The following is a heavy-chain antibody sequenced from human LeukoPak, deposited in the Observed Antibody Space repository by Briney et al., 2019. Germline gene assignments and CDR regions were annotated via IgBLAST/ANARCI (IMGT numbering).Heavy chain of an antibody. Sequence: GASVKVSCKASGYTFTGYYMHWVRQAPGQGLEWMGWINPNSGGTNYAQKFQGRVTMTRDTSISTAYMELSRLRSDDTAVYYCARDRTAMATTNFDYWGQGTLVTVSS. J-gene: IGHJ4*02. D-gene: IGHD5-18*01. CDR1: GYTFTGYY. CDR3: ARDRTAMATTNFDY. V-gene: IGHV1-2*02. CDR2: INPNSGGT.